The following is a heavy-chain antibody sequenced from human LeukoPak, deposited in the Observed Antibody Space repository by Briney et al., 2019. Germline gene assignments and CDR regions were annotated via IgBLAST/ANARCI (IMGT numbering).Heavy chain of an antibody. CDR1: GYTFTSYG. J-gene: IGHJ4*02. Sequence: ASVKVSCKASGYTFTSYGISWVRQPPGQGLEWMGWISAYNGNTNYAQKLQGRVTMTTDTSTSTAYMELRSLRSDDTAVYYCARDEGDSSGWIRPFDYWGQGTLVTVSS. V-gene: IGHV1-18*04. CDR2: ISAYNGNT. CDR3: ARDEGDSSGWIRPFDY. D-gene: IGHD6-19*01.